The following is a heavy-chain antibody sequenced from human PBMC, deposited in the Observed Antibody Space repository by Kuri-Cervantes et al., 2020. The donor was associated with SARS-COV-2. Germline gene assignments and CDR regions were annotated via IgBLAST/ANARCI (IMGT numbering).Heavy chain of an antibody. CDR2: FDPEDGET. CDR1: GYTFTSYD. D-gene: IGHD1-26*01. J-gene: IGHJ4*02. V-gene: IGHV1-24*01. CDR3: AGGSLPSHRYFDY. Sequence: VSVKVSCKASGYTFTSYDINWVRQATGKGLEWMGGFDPEDGETIYAQKFQGRVTMTEDTSTDTAYMELSSLRSEDTAVYYCAGGSLPSHRYFDYWGQGTLVTVSS.